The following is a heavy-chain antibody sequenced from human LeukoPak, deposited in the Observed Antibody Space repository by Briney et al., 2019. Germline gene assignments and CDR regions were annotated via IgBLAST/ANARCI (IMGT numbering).Heavy chain of an antibody. CDR2: ISGSGGST. D-gene: IGHD3-22*01. Sequence: RPGGSLRLSCAASGFTFSSYAMNWVRQAPGKGLEWVSAISGSGGSTYYADSVKGRFTISRDNSKNTLYLQMNSLRAEDTAVYYCARDTSGYNNWFDPWGQGTLVTVSS. V-gene: IGHV3-23*01. CDR1: GFTFSSYA. J-gene: IGHJ5*02. CDR3: ARDTSGYNNWFDP.